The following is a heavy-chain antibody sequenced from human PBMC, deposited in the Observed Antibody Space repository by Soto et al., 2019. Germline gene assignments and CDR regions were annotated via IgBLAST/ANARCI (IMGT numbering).Heavy chain of an antibody. CDR2: ISGSGGST. V-gene: IGHV3-23*01. CDR3: AKTAIFGVAISYDY. Sequence: VGSVRLSCAASGFTFSSYATSWVRQAPGKGLEWVSAISGSGGSTYYADSVKGRFTISRDNSKNTLYLQMNSLRAEDTAVYYCAKTAIFGVAISYDYWGQGTLVTVSS. CDR1: GFTFSSYA. D-gene: IGHD3-3*01. J-gene: IGHJ4*02.